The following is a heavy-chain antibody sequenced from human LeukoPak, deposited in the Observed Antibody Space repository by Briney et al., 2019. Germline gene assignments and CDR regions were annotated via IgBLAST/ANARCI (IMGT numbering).Heavy chain of an antibody. V-gene: IGHV3-23*01. CDR2: ISGTGYTT. D-gene: IGHD6-13*01. J-gene: IGHJ4*02. CDR1: GFTFSSYA. CDR3: AKVLGIYGSSAYAWYFDY. Sequence: GGSLTLSCTASGFTFSSYAMTWVRQAPGKGLEWVSIISGTGYTTYYADSVKGRFTISRDNSENTLYLQMNGLRAEDTAVYYCAKVLGIYGSSAYAWYFDYWGQGTLVTVSS.